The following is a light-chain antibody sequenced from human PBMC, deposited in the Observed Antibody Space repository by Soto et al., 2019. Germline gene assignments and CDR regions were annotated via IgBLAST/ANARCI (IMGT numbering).Light chain of an antibody. CDR1: QSVSSN. V-gene: IGKV3-15*01. CDR3: QQYNNWPLT. Sequence: EIVMTQSPATLSESPGERATLSCRASQSVSSNLAWYQEKPGQAPRLLIYGASTRAAGIPARFSGSGSGTEFTLTISSLQSEDFAVYYCQQYNNWPLTFGGGTKV. J-gene: IGKJ4*01. CDR2: GAS.